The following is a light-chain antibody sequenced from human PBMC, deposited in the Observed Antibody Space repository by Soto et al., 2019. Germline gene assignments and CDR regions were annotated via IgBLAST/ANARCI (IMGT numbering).Light chain of an antibody. J-gene: IGLJ3*02. CDR1: SSDVGAYNY. Sequence: QSALTQPRSVSGSPGQSVTISCTGTSSDVGAYNYVSWYQHHPGKAPKVMIYDVSERPSGVPDRFSGSKSDNKASLTISGLQAEDEADYCCCSYAGSYSWVFGGGTKLTVI. CDR3: CSYAGSYSWV. CDR2: DVS. V-gene: IGLV2-11*01.